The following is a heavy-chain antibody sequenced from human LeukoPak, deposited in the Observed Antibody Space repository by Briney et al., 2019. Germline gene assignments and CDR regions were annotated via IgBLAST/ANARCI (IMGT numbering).Heavy chain of an antibody. CDR2: IDPGDTDT. J-gene: IGHJ3*02. Sequence: GESLKISWKGSGYSFTSHWIAWGRPMPGKGLGWMGIIDPGDTDTRYRPPFQGQVNFSADKSSNIANLQWSTLRASDTAMYYCARLEDGFDIWGQGTMVTVSS. CDR1: GYSFTSHW. V-gene: IGHV5-51*01. CDR3: ARLEDGFDI.